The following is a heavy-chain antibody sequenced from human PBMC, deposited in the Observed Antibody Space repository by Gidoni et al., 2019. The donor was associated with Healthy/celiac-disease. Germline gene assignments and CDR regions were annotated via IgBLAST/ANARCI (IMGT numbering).Heavy chain of an antibody. CDR1: GFTFDDYA. D-gene: IGHD1-1*01. CDR3: AKDMEGIWQKNWFDP. CDR2: ISWNSGSI. V-gene: IGHV3-9*01. J-gene: IGHJ5*02. Sequence: EVQLVESGGGLVQPGRSLRLSCAASGFTFDDYARHWVRQDPGKGLEWVSGISWNSGSIGYADSVKGRFTISRDNAKNSLYLQMNSLRAEDTALYYCAKDMEGIWQKNWFDPWGQGTLVTVSS.